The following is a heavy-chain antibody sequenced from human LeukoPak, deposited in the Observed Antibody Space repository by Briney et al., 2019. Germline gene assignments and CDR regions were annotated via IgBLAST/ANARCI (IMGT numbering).Heavy chain of an antibody. J-gene: IGHJ4*02. CDR2: VSGYNHNT. V-gene: IGHV1-18*01. D-gene: IGHD1-26*01. CDR1: GYTFTRYG. Sequence: ASVKVSCKASGYTFTRYGVSWVRQAPGQGLEWVGWVSGYNHNTNYAHKLQGRVTMTTDTSMSTAYMELRSLTSDDTAMYYCARGGGRDSGRENDYWGQGTLVTVSS. CDR3: ARGGGRDSGRENDY.